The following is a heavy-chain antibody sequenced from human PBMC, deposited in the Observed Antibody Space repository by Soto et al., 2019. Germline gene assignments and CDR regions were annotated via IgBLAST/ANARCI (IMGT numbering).Heavy chain of an antibody. CDR3: VRDVGATGD. J-gene: IGHJ4*02. CDR2: INAGNGNT. Sequence: QVQLVQSGAEVKKPGASVKVSCKASGYTFTSYAMHWVRQAPGQRLEWMGWINAGNGNTKYSQKFQGRVTITRDTSASTAYTELCSLRSEDPATYYCVRDVGATGDWGQGTLVTVSS. D-gene: IGHD1-26*01. CDR1: GYTFTSYA. V-gene: IGHV1-3*01.